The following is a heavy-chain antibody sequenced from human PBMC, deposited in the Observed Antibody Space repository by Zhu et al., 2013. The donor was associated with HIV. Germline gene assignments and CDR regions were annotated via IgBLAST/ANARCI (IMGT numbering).Heavy chain of an antibody. CDR2: INHSGST. D-gene: IGHD5-12*01. J-gene: IGHJ4*02. V-gene: IGHV4-34*01. CDR3: ARGTRLRHIV. Sequence: QVQLQQWGAGLLKPSETLSLTCAVYGASFSGYYWSWIRQPPGKGLEWIGEINHSGSTNYNPSLKSRVTISVDTSKNQFSLKLSSVTAADTAVFYCARGTRLRHIVWGQGTLVTVSS. CDR1: GASFSGYY.